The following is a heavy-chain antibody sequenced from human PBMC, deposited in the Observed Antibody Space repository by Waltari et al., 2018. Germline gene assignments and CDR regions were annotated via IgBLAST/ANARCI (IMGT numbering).Heavy chain of an antibody. Sequence: QVQLVESGGGVVQPGRSLRRSCAAAGFTFSSYGIPWVRQAPGKGLEWVAVISYDGSNKYYADSVKGRFTISRDNSKNTLYLQMNSLRAEDTAVYYCAKGGDSSSWDYFDYWGQGTLVTVSS. CDR2: ISYDGSNK. D-gene: IGHD6-13*01. J-gene: IGHJ4*02. V-gene: IGHV3-30*18. CDR3: AKGGDSSSWDYFDY. CDR1: GFTFSSYG.